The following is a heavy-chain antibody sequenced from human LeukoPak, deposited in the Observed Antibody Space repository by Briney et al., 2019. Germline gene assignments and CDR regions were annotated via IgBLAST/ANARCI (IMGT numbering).Heavy chain of an antibody. J-gene: IGHJ4*02. V-gene: IGHV3-30*03. CDR2: ISYDGSNK. CDR1: GFTFSSYG. D-gene: IGHD4-11*01. Sequence: GGSLRLSCAASGFTFSSYGMHWVRQAPGKGLEWVAVISYDGSNKYYADSAKGRFTISRDNSKNTLYLQMNSLRAEDTAVYYCASPTYSTVTTPIDYWGQGTLVTVSS. CDR3: ASPTYSTVTTPIDY.